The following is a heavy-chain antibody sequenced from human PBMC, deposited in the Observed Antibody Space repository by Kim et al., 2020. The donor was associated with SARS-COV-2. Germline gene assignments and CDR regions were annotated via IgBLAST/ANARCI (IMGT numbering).Heavy chain of an antibody. V-gene: IGHV1-46*01. J-gene: IGHJ4*02. Sequence: STSYAQKFQGRVTMTRDTSTSTVYMELSSLRSEDTAVYYCARVTSSWYEDWGQGTLVTVSS. CDR3: ARVTSSWYED. D-gene: IGHD6-13*01. CDR2: ST.